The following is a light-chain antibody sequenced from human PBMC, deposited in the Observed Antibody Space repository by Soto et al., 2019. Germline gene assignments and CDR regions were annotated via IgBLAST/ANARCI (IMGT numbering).Light chain of an antibody. CDR3: QQYNNWPPWT. Sequence: EIVMTQSPATLSVSPGERATLSCRASKSVSGNLAWYHQKPGQTHRLLIYDASTRATGIPARFTGSGSGTDFTLTISSLQSEDFAVSYCQQYNNWPPWTFGQGTKVEIK. CDR1: KSVSGN. J-gene: IGKJ1*01. V-gene: IGKV3-15*01. CDR2: DAS.